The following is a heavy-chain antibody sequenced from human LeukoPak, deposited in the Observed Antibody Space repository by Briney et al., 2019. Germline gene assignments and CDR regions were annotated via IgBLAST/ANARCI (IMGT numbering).Heavy chain of an antibody. Sequence: SETLSLTCTVSGGSISSGGYYWSWIRQHPGKGLEWIGYIYYSGSTYYNPSLKSRVTISVDTSKNQFSLKLSSVTAADTAVYYCARATAMAPYYFDYWGQGTLVTVSS. J-gene: IGHJ4*02. D-gene: IGHD5-18*01. CDR2: IYYSGST. CDR1: GGSISSGGYY. V-gene: IGHV4-31*03. CDR3: ARATAMAPYYFDY.